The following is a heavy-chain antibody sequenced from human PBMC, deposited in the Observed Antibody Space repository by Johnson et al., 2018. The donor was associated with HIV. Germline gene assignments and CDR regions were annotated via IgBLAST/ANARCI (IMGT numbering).Heavy chain of an antibody. Sequence: VQLAESGGGVVQPGRSLRLSCSASGFTFSSYGMHWVRQAPGKGLEWVANIKQDGSEKNYLDSVKGRFTISRDNAKNALFLHMNSLRVEDTAVYYCARGNLYYSTDAFDIWGQGTMVTVSS. CDR3: ARGNLYYSTDAFDI. J-gene: IGHJ3*02. V-gene: IGHV3-7*01. D-gene: IGHD3-10*01. CDR1: GFTFSSYG. CDR2: IKQDGSEK.